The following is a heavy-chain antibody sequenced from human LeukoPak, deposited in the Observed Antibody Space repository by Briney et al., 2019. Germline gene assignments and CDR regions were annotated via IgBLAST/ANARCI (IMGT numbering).Heavy chain of an antibody. CDR2: INPHADST. CDR3: ARDGYCSGGGCHSVEY. J-gene: IGHJ4*02. V-gene: IGHV1-46*01. D-gene: IGHD2-15*01. Sequence: ASVKVSCKTSGYTFTFYYIHWVRQAPGQGLEWMGIINPHADSTTYAQKFQGRVTMTRDMSTSTVYMELSSLRSEDTAVYFCARDGYCSGGGCHSVEYWGQGTLVTVSS. CDR1: GYTFTFYY.